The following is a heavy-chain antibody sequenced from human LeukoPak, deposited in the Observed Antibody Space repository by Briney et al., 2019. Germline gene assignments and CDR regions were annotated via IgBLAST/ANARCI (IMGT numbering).Heavy chain of an antibody. Sequence: GGSLRLSCAASGFTFSSYAMHWVRQAPGKGLEWVAVISYDGSNKYYADSVKGRFTISRDNSKNTLYLQMNSLRAEGTAVYYCAREGLAVAGTGFDYWGQGTLVTVSS. J-gene: IGHJ4*02. V-gene: IGHV3-30-3*01. CDR3: AREGLAVAGTGFDY. CDR1: GFTFSSYA. CDR2: ISYDGSNK. D-gene: IGHD6-19*01.